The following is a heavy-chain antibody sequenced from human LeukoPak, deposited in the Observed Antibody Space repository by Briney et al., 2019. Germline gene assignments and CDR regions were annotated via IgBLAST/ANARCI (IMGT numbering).Heavy chain of an antibody. Sequence: SETLSLTCTVSGGSISTDLYYWTWIRQPAGKGLEWIGRIYSNGWTDYNPPLKSRVSISIDTSKNHFSLKMSLATAADTALYYCTRGSGWNSFDPWGQGTLVTVSS. CDR3: TRGSGWNSFDP. V-gene: IGHV4-61*02. J-gene: IGHJ5*02. D-gene: IGHD6-19*01. CDR1: GGSISTDLYY. CDR2: IYSNGWT.